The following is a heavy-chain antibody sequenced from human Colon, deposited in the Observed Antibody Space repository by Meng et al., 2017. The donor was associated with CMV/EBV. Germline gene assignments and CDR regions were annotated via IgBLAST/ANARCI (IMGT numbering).Heavy chain of an antibody. CDR3: ARGYSNWFDP. V-gene: IGHV4-34*01. CDR2: INHSGST. Sequence: QVQLQQWGAGLLKPSETLSLTCAVYGGSFSGYYWSWIRQPPGKGLEWIGEINHSGSTNYNPSLKSRVTISVDTSKNQFSLKLSSVTAADTAVYYRARGYSNWFDPWGQGTLVTVSS. D-gene: IGHD4-11*01. CDR1: GGSFSGYY. J-gene: IGHJ5*02.